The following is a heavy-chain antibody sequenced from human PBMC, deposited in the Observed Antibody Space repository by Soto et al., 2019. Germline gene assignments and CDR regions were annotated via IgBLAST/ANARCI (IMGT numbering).Heavy chain of an antibody. J-gene: IGHJ4*02. V-gene: IGHV3-23*01. D-gene: IGHD3-22*01. CDR3: AKDGSPYYYDSSGYYLH. CDR1: GFTFSSYA. CDR2: ISGSGVST. Sequence: PGGSLRLSCAASGFTFSSYAISWVRQAPWKGLQSLSAISGSGVSTYYADSVKGRFTISRDNSKNTLYLQMNSLRAEDTAVYYCAKDGSPYYYDSSGYYLHWGQVTLVTVCS.